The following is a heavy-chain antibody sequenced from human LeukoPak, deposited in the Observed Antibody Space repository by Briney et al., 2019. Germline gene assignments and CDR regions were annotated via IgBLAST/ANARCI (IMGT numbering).Heavy chain of an antibody. CDR1: GYTFTGYY. V-gene: IGHV1-2*06. D-gene: IGHD1-26*01. CDR2: INPNSAVT. Sequence: GASLKVSCKASGYTFTGYYMHWVRQAPGQPLEWMRRINPNSAVTKHAQTFHCRVNLTRHTSIRTAYIPLSRLISDATTGHYSARDGVAPPNLVGAPNALDIWGQGTMVTVSS. J-gene: IGHJ3*02. CDR3: ARDGVAPPNLVGAPNALDI.